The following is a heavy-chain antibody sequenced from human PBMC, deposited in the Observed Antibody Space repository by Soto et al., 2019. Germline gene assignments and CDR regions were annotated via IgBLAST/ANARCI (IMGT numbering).Heavy chain of an antibody. D-gene: IGHD3-10*01. J-gene: IGHJ3*02. Sequence: PGGSLRLSCAASGFTFSSYAMSWVRQAPGRGLEWVSAISGSGGSTYYGDSVKGRFTISRDNSKNALYLQMNSLRAEDTAVYYCAKCASPDYGSGDVAFDIWGQGTMVTVSS. V-gene: IGHV3-23*01. CDR1: GFTFSSYA. CDR3: AKCASPDYGSGDVAFDI. CDR2: ISGSGGST.